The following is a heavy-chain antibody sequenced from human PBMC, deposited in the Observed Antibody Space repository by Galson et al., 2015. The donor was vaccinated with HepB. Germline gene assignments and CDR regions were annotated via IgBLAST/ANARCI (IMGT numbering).Heavy chain of an antibody. CDR3: TSRSPYSSGPDSWYFDL. CDR1: GFTFGDYA. J-gene: IGHJ2*01. CDR2: IRSKAYGGTT. V-gene: IGHV3-49*03. D-gene: IGHD6-19*01. Sequence: SLRLSCAASGFTFGDYAMSWFRQAPGKGLEWVGFIRSKAYGGTTEYAASVKGRFTISRDDSKSIAYLQMNSLKTEDTAVYYCTSRSPYSSGPDSWYFDLWGRGTLVTVSS.